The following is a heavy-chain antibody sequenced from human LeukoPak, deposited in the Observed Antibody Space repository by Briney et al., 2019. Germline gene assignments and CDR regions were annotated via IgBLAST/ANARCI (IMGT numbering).Heavy chain of an antibody. D-gene: IGHD1-26*01. CDR3: ASGTIVGARGADN. V-gene: IGHV3-21*01. CDR1: GFTFSDYS. CDR2: ISGNSFHI. J-gene: IGHJ4*02. Sequence: NPGGSLRLSCAASGFTFSDYSMTWVRQAPGKALEWVSSISGNSFHIYYADSVKGRFTISRDNAYTSLYLQLNSLRAEDTAVYYCASGTIVGARGADNWGQGTQVTVSS.